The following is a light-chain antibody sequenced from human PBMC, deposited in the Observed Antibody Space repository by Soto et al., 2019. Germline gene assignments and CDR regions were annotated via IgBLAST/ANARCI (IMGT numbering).Light chain of an antibody. V-gene: IGKV3-20*01. J-gene: IGKJ1*01. CDR2: GAS. Sequence: EVMLTQSPGTLSLSPGERATLSCRASQSVPSNYLAWYQQKSGQAPRLLIYGASNRATGIPDRFSGSGSGTDFTLTIRRLEPEDFPVYYCQQYDPSPRTFGQGTKVQFK. CDR3: QQYDPSPRT. CDR1: QSVPSNY.